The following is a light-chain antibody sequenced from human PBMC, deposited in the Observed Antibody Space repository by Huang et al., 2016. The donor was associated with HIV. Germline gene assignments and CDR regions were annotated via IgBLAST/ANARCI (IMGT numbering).Light chain of an antibody. V-gene: IGKV3-15*01. CDR2: GSS. CDR1: RSGSTN. Sequence: EIVMTQSPATLYVSPGQRVTLSCRANRSGSTNLAWYQKRHGQAPMLLIYGSSTRAPGIPARFSGSGSETDFSLTISRLQSEDFALYYCHQYNNWLLSFGGGTRV. J-gene: IGKJ4*01. CDR3: HQYNNWLLS.